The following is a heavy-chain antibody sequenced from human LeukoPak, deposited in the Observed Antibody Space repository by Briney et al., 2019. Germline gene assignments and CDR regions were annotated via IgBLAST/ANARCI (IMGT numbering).Heavy chain of an antibody. V-gene: IGHV3-48*01. CDR3: ARDLGGRDWIPPYGMDV. J-gene: IGHJ6*02. D-gene: IGHD1-1*01. Sequence: GGSLRLSCAASGFTFSSYSMNWVRQAPGKGLEWVSYISSSSSTIYYADSVKGRFTISRDNAKNSLYLQMNSLRAEDTAVYYCARDLGGRDWIPPYGMDVWGQGTTVTVSS. CDR2: ISSSSSTI. CDR1: GFTFSSYS.